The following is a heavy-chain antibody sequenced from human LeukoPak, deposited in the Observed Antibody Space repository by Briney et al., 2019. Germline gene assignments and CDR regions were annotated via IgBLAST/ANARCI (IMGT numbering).Heavy chain of an antibody. CDR3: ARGYYGSGSYYTLSYYFDY. CDR1: GGSISSGDYY. V-gene: IGHV4-39*07. Sequence: PSETLSLTCTVSGGSISSGDYYWSWIRQPPGKGLEWIASIYYSGSTYYNPSLKSRVTISVDTSKNQFSLKLSSVTAADTAVYYCARGYYGSGSYYTLSYYFDYWGQGTLVTVSS. D-gene: IGHD3-10*01. J-gene: IGHJ4*02. CDR2: IYYSGST.